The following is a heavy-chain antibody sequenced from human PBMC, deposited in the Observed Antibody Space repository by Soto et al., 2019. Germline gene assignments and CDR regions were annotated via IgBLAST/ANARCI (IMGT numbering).Heavy chain of an antibody. CDR2: INHSGST. Sequence: SETLSLTCAVYGVTFSGYYWSWIRQPPGKGLEWIGEINHSGSTNYNPSLKSRVTISVDTSKNQFSLKLSSVTAADTAVYYCARRGSAAALFWGQGTQVTAPQ. D-gene: IGHD2-2*01. CDR1: GVTFSGYY. CDR3: ARRGSAAALF. V-gene: IGHV4-34*01. J-gene: IGHJ4*02.